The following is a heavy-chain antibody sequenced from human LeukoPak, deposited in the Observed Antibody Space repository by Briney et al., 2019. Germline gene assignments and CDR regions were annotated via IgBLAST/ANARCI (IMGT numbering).Heavy chain of an antibody. CDR3: AREICGSGSFYFDY. J-gene: IGHJ4*02. CDR2: VYVSGST. Sequence: SETLSLTXTVSGASINNYDWSWIRQPAGEGLEWIGRVYVSGSTYYNDSLRSRVTMSVDTSKNQLSLKLSSVTAADTAVYYCAREICGSGSFYFDYWGQGTLATVSS. V-gene: IGHV4-4*07. D-gene: IGHD3-10*01. CDR1: GASINNYD.